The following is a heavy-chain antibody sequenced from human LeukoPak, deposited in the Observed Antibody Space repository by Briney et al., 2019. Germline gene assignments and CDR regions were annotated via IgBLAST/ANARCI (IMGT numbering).Heavy chain of an antibody. CDR2: INSDGSST. J-gene: IGHJ4*02. Sequence: GGSLRLSCVTSGFTFSSYWMGWVRQAPGKGLVWVSRINSDGSSTSYADSVKGRFTISRDNAKNTLYLQMNSLRAEDTAVYYCARGGAAMAYYWGQGTLVTVSS. D-gene: IGHD5-18*01. V-gene: IGHV3-74*01. CDR1: GFTFSSYW. CDR3: ARGGAAMAYY.